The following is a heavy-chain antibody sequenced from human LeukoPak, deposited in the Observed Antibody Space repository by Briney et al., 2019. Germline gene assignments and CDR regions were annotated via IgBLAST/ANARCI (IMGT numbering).Heavy chain of an antibody. CDR1: GFTFGSPY. CDR3: ARDAAGLDY. D-gene: IGHD1-14*01. Sequence: PGGSLRLSCAASGFTFGSPYMHWVGQAPGKGLVWVSRINSDGSITTYADSVKGRFTISRDNAKNTVYLQMNSLRGEDTGVYYCARDAAGLDYWGQGTLVTVSS. V-gene: IGHV3-74*01. CDR2: INSDGSIT. J-gene: IGHJ4*02.